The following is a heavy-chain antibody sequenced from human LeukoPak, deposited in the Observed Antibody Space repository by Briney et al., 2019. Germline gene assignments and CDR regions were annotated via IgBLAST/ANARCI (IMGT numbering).Heavy chain of an antibody. CDR3: ARDGSWGDIVVVPTDAFDI. V-gene: IGHV3-30*04. CDR1: GFTFSSYA. Sequence: PGRSLRLSCAASGFTFSSYAMHWVCQAPGKGLEWVAVISYDGSNKYYADSVKGRFTISRDNSKNTLYLQMNSLRAEDTAVYYCARDGSWGDIVVVPTDAFDIWAHGTMVTVSS. CDR2: ISYDGSNK. J-gene: IGHJ3*02. D-gene: IGHD2-2*01.